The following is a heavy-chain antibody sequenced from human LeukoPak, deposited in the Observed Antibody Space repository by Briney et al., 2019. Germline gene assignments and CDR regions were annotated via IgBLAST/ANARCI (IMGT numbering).Heavy chain of an antibody. J-gene: IGHJ4*02. CDR2: IYYSGST. V-gene: IGHV4-59*05. D-gene: IGHD6-13*01. Sequence: SETLSLTCTVSGGSISSYYWSWIRQPPGKGLEWIGSIYYSGSTYYNPSLKSRVTISVDTSKNQFSLKLSSVTAADTAVYYCARLRIAAAAADYWGQGTLVTVSS. CDR3: ARLRIAAAAADY. CDR1: GGSISSYY.